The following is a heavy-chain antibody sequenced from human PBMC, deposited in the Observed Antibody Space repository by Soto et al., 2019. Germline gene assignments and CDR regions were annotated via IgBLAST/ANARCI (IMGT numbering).Heavy chain of an antibody. CDR2: ISSDSRTI. Sequence: GGSLRLSCVASGFSLSDYAVNWVRQAPGKGLEWVSFISSDSRTIYYADSVEGRFTVSRDNARNSVSLQMDSLRDEDTAVYYCAKVLPDYDILTGYYYFDYWGQGTPVTVSS. V-gene: IGHV3-48*02. D-gene: IGHD3-9*01. CDR3: AKVLPDYDILTGYYYFDY. J-gene: IGHJ4*02. CDR1: GFSLSDYA.